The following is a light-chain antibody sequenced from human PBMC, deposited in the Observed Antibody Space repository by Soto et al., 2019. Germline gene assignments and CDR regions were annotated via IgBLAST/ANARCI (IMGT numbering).Light chain of an antibody. J-gene: IGKJ4*01. CDR1: QSVSSNY. CDR2: GTS. V-gene: IGKV3-20*01. CDR3: QQYGVSPAT. Sequence: EIVLTQSPGILSLSPGDGATLSCRASQSVSSNYLAWYQQNPGQAPRLLIYGTSTRASGIPDRFSGSGSGTDFPHTITRLEPEDFAVYFCQQYGVSPATFGGGTKVDIK.